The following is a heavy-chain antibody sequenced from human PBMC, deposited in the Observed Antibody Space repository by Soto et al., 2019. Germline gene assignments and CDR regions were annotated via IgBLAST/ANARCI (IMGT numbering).Heavy chain of an antibody. CDR1: GDSISSNSHY. Sequence: SETLSLTCTVSGDSISSNSHYWGWIRQPPGKGLESIAYIYYNGNTYYNPSLKSRVTISVDTSKNQFSLKLSSVTAADTAVYYCASTVTTEYYYYYYGMDVWGQGTTVTVSS. J-gene: IGHJ6*02. D-gene: IGHD4-17*01. CDR2: IYYNGNT. CDR3: ASTVTTEYYYYYYGMDV. V-gene: IGHV4-39*07.